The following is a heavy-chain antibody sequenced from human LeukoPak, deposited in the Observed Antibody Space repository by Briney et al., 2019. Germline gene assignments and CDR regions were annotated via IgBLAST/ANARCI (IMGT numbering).Heavy chain of an antibody. CDR1: GGSISSGGYY. CDR2: IYYSGST. J-gene: IGHJ4*02. Sequence: PSQTLSLTCTVSGGSISSGGYYWSWIRQHPGKGLEWIGYIYYSGSTYYNPSLKSRVTISVDRSKNQFSLKLSSVTAADTAVYYCARDLCSSTSCYSFDYWGQGTLVTVSS. CDR3: ARDLCSSTSCYSFDY. V-gene: IGHV4-31*03. D-gene: IGHD2-2*02.